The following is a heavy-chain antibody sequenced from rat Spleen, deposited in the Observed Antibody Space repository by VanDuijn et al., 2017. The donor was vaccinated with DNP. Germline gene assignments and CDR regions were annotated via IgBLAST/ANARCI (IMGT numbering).Heavy chain of an antibody. D-gene: IGHD4-2*01. J-gene: IGHJ2*01. CDR1: GIIFSDHY. Sequence: EVQLVESGGGLVQPGRSLKLSCAASGIIFSDHYMAWVRQTPTKGLEWFATISTNGGGTYYRDSVRGRFTISRDNAEDTLFLQMNSLRSEDTATYYCTRATGFDYWGQGVMVTVSS. V-gene: IGHV5-20*01. CDR2: ISTNGGGT. CDR3: TRATGFDY.